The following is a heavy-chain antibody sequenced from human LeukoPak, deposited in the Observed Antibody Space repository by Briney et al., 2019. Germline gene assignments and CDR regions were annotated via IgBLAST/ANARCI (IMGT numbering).Heavy chain of an antibody. CDR2: IIPIFGTA. J-gene: IGHJ6*03. D-gene: IGHD2-15*01. Sequence: SVKVSCKASGGTFSSYAISWVRQAPGQGLEWMGGIIPIFGTANYAQKFQGRVTITTDESTSTAYMELSSLRSEDTAVYYCARGVVSYYYYYYMDVWGKGTTVTVSS. CDR1: GGTFSSYA. CDR3: ARGVVSYYYYYYMDV. V-gene: IGHV1-69*05.